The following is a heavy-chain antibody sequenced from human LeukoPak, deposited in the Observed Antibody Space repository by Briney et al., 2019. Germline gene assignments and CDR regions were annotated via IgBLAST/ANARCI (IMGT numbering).Heavy chain of an antibody. CDR2: ISSSSSYI. J-gene: IGHJ6*03. V-gene: IGHV3-21*01. D-gene: IGHD3-10*01. CDR3: ARDREGSGSYYNPSYYMDA. CDR1: GFTFSSYS. Sequence: GGSLRLPCAASGFTFSSYSMNWVRQAPGKGLEWVSSISSSSSYIYYADSVKGRFTISRDNAKNSLYLQMNSLRAEDTAVYYCARDREGSGSYYNPSYYMDAWGKGTTVTVSS.